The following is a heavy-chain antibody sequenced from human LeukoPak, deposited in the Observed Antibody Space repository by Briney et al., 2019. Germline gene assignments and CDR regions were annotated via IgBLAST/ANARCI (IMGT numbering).Heavy chain of an antibody. CDR3: ARHWRYGGGSCYFEN. D-gene: IGHD3-10*01. V-gene: IGHV3-7*01. CDR2: IKQDGSEK. Sequence: GGSLRLSCAASGFTFSSYWMSWVRQAPGKGLEWVANIKQDGSEKYYVDSVKGRFTISRDNAKNSLYLQMNSLRAEDTAVYYCARHWRYGGGSCYFENWGQGTLVTVSS. CDR1: GFTFSSYW. J-gene: IGHJ4*02.